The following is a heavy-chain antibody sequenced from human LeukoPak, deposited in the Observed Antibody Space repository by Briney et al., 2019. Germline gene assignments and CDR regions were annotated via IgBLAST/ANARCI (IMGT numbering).Heavy chain of an antibody. J-gene: IGHJ4*02. D-gene: IGHD3-10*01. Sequence: GGSLRLSCAASGFTFSSYSMNWVRQAPGKGLEWVSSISSSSSYIYYADSAKGRFTISRDNAKNSLYLQMNSLRAKDTAVYYCASEVRGVSHNWGQGTLVTVSS. CDR3: ASEVRGVSHN. CDR2: ISSSSSYI. CDR1: GFTFSSYS. V-gene: IGHV3-21*01.